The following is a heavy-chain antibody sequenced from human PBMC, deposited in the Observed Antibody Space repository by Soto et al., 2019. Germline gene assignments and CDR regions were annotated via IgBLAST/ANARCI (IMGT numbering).Heavy chain of an antibody. CDR3: ARFTYYYDSSGYSGWFADAFDI. D-gene: IGHD3-22*01. CDR2: INSDGSST. J-gene: IGHJ3*02. CDR1: GFTFSSYW. V-gene: IGHV3-74*01. Sequence: GESLKISCAASGFTFSSYWMHWVRQAPGKGLVWVSRINSDGSSTSYADSVKGRFTISRDNAKNTLYLEMNSLRAEDTAVYYCARFTYYYDSSGYSGWFADAFDIWGQGTMVTVSS.